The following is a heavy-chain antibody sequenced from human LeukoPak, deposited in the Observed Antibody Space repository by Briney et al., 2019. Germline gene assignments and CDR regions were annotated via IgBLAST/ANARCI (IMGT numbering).Heavy chain of an antibody. Sequence: ASVKVSCKASGYTFTSYIISWVRQAPGQGLEWMGWINAYNGNTDYAQRVQGRVTMTTDTSTSTAYMELRSLRSDDTAVYYCARDRHIAAAVFYYYMDVWGKGTPVTVSS. CDR2: INAYNGNT. V-gene: IGHV1-18*01. J-gene: IGHJ6*03. D-gene: IGHD6-13*01. CDR1: GYTFTSYI. CDR3: ARDRHIAAAVFYYYMDV.